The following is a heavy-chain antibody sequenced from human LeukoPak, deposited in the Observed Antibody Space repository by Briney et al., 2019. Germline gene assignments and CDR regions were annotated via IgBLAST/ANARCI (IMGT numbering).Heavy chain of an antibody. CDR2: IYPGDSDT. D-gene: IGHD3-22*01. J-gene: IGHJ4*02. V-gene: IGHV5-51*01. CDR1: GYSFTSYW. CDR3: ARGDYYDSSGYYYPFDY. Sequence: GESLKISCKGSGYSFTSYWIGWVRQMPGKGLEWMGIIYPGDSDTRYSPSFQGQVTISADKSISTAYLQWNSLKASDTAMYYCARGDYYDSSGYYYPFDYWGQGTLVTVSS.